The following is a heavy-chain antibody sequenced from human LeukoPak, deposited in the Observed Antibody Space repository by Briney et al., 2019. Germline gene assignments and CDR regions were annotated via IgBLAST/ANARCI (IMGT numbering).Heavy chain of an antibody. D-gene: IGHD6-19*01. Sequence: GESLKISCKGSGYSFTSYWIGWVRQMPGKGLEWMGIIYPGDSDTRYSPSFQGQVTISADKSISTAYLQWSSLKASDTAMYYRARLCEEAGTLFSWFDPWGQGTLVTVSS. CDR2: IYPGDSDT. V-gene: IGHV5-51*01. J-gene: IGHJ5*02. CDR3: ARLCEEAGTLFSWFDP. CDR1: GYSFTSYW.